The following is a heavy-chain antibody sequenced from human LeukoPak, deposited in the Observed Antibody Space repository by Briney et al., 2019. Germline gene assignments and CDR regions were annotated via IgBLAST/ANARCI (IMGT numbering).Heavy chain of an antibody. J-gene: IGHJ4*02. CDR1: GFTFSSYW. Sequence: PGGSLRLSCAASGFTFSSYWMHWVRQAPGKGLVWVSCINTDGSSTYYADSVKGRFTISRDNSKNTLYLQMNSLRAEDTAVYYCAKSLYSNSYSSGWYSFDYWGQGTLVTVSS. CDR3: AKSLYSNSYSSGWYSFDY. V-gene: IGHV3-74*01. D-gene: IGHD6-19*01. CDR2: INTDGSST.